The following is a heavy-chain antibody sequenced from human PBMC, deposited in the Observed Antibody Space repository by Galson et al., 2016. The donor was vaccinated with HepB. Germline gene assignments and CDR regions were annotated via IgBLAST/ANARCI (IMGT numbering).Heavy chain of an antibody. D-gene: IGHD3-3*01. J-gene: IGHJ5*02. CDR3: ARSSFGVSNP. CDR1: GYPYISYG. V-gene: IGHV1-18*01. Sequence: SVKVSCKASGYPYISYGINWVRQAPGQGLEWMGWMSASNGNTDYAQKFHGRVTMTTDTSTNTACMELRSLRSDDTAMYYCARSSFGVSNPWGQGTLVTVS. CDR2: MSASNGNT.